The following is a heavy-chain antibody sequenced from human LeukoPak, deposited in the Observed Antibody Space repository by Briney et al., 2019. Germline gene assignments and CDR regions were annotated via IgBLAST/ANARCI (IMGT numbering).Heavy chain of an antibody. D-gene: IGHD6-19*01. Sequence: ASVKVSCKASGYTFTSYAMNWVRQAPGQGLEWMGWMNPNSGNTGYAQKFQGRVTMTRNTSISTAYMELSSLRSEDTAVYYCARGVGWGYYYYYMDVWGKGTTVTISS. V-gene: IGHV1-8*02. J-gene: IGHJ6*03. CDR2: MNPNSGNT. CDR3: ARGVGWGYYYYYMDV. CDR1: GYTFTSYA.